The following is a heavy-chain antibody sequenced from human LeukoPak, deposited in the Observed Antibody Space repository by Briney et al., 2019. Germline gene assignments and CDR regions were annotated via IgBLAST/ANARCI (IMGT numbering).Heavy chain of an antibody. V-gene: IGHV3-21*01. CDR1: GFTFSSSTFGSYT. CDR3: ARDLDYSSGFDY. J-gene: IGHJ4*02. CDR2: ISSTGTYI. Sequence: TGEPLRLSCATSGFTFSSSTFGSYTMTWVRQAPGKGLERDSSISSTGTYIYYTGSVKGRFTISRDIANSLLYLQMNSPGADDTAVYYCARDLDYSSGFDYWGQGTLVTVS. D-gene: IGHD4-11*01.